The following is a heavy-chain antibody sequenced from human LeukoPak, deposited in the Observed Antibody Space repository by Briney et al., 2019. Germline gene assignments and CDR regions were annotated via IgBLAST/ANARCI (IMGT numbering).Heavy chain of an antibody. CDR1: GFTVSSNY. CDR2: IYSGGST. Sequence: GGSLRLSCAASGFTVSSNYMSWVRQAPGKGLEWVSVIYSGGSTYYADSVKGRFTISRHNSKNSLYLQMNSLRAEDTALYYCAKDATYSSGWTDYWGQGTLVTVSS. J-gene: IGHJ4*02. D-gene: IGHD6-19*01. CDR3: AKDATYSSGWTDY. V-gene: IGHV3-53*04.